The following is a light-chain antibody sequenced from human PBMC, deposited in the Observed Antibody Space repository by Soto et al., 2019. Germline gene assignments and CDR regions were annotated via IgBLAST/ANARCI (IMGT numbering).Light chain of an antibody. J-gene: IGKJ5*01. Sequence: EILMTQSPATLSVSPGERATLSCRASQSVSSNLAWYQQKPGQAPRLLIYGVSTRATDIPARFSGSGSGTDFTLTISRLEPEDFAVYYCQQYGSSPPITFGQGTRLEI. CDR1: QSVSSN. V-gene: IGKV3-15*01. CDR3: QQYGSSPPIT. CDR2: GVS.